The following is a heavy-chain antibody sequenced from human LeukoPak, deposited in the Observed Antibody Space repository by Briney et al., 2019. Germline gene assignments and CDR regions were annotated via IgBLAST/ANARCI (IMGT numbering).Heavy chain of an antibody. V-gene: IGHV3-11*01. CDR3: ATGRSVTYCSGTNCYDPWFDL. Sequence: GGSLRLSCAASGLTFSDYHMSWIRQAPGKGLEWVAYISTSGSTIYYADSVKGRFTISRDNARNSLYLQMNSLRAEDTAVYYCATGRSVTYCSGTNCYDPWFDLWGQGTLVSVSS. J-gene: IGHJ5*02. CDR1: GLTFSDYH. CDR2: ISTSGSTI. D-gene: IGHD2-2*01.